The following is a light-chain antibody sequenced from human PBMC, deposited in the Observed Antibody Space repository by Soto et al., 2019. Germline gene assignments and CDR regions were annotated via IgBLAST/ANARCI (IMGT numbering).Light chain of an antibody. CDR3: QYYDDSPRVP. V-gene: IGKV3-20*01. CDR2: GAS. CDR1: QSVSSIY. Sequence: EIVLTQSPGTLSLSPGERATLSCRASQSVSSIYLAWYQQKPGQSPRLVIFGASTRATGVPDRFSGSGSGTDFTLTISRLEPEDFAVYYCQYYDDSPRVPFGGGTKIEIK. J-gene: IGKJ4*01.